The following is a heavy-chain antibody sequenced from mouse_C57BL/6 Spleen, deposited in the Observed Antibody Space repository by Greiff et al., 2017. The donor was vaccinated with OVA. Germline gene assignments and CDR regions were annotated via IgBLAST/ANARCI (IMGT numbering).Heavy chain of an antibody. CDR1: GFTFSDYG. V-gene: IGHV5-17*01. CDR2: ISSGSSPI. J-gene: IGHJ3*01. CDR3: ARPFYDYDGFAY. Sequence: EVKLMESGGGLVKPGGSLKLSCAASGFTFSDYGMHWVRQAPEKGLEWVAYISSGSSPISYADTVKGRFTISRDNAKNTLFLQMTSLRSEDTAMYYCARPFYDYDGFAYWGQGTLVTVSA. D-gene: IGHD2-4*01.